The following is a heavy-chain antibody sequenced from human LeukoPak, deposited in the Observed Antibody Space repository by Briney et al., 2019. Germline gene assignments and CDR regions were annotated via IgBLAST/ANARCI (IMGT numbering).Heavy chain of an antibody. Sequence: GASVKVSCKASGYTFTGYYMHWVRQAPGQGLEWMGRINPNSGGTNYAQKLQGRVTMTTDTSTSTAYMELRSLRSDDTAVYYCARDSGYYDILTGYYNYYGMDVWGQGTTVTVSS. CDR2: INPNSGGT. CDR1: GYTFTGYY. V-gene: IGHV1-2*06. CDR3: ARDSGYYDILTGYYNYYGMDV. D-gene: IGHD3-9*01. J-gene: IGHJ6*02.